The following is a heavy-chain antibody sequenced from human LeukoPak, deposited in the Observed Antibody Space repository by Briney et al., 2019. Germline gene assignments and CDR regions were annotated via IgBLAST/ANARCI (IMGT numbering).Heavy chain of an antibody. CDR3: ALYSSSWYEALYYFDY. CDR2: IIPIFGTA. Sequence: SVKVSCKASGGTFSSYAISWVRQAPGQGLEWMGGIIPIFGTANYAQKFQGRVTITADESTSTAYMELSSLRSEDTAVYYCALYSSSWYEALYYFDYWGQGTLVTVSS. J-gene: IGHJ4*02. D-gene: IGHD6-13*01. V-gene: IGHV1-69*13. CDR1: GGTFSSYA.